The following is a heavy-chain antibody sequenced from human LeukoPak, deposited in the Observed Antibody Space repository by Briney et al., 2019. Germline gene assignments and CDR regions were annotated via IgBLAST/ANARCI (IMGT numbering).Heavy chain of an antibody. V-gene: IGHV4-39*02. Sequence: PSETLSLTCTVSGGSISSSSYYWGWIRPPPGKGLEWIGSIFYSGSTYYNPSLKSRVTISVDTSKNQFSLKLSSVTAADTAVYYCARDISAAAFDYWGQGTLVTVSS. J-gene: IGHJ4*02. D-gene: IGHD6-13*01. CDR3: ARDISAAAFDY. CDR2: IFYSGST. CDR1: GGSISSSSYY.